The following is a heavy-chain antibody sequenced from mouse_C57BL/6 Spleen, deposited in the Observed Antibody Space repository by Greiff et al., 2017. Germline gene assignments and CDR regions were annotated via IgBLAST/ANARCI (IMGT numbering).Heavy chain of an antibody. CDR2: IDPSDSYT. V-gene: IGHV1-69*01. D-gene: IGHD3-2*02. CDR1: GYTFTSYW. J-gene: IGHJ2*01. CDR3: ARVDSSGFRYYFDY. Sequence: VQLQQPGAELVMPGASVKLSCKASGYTFTSYWMHWVKQRPGQGLEWIGEIDPSDSYTNYNQKFKGKSTLTVDKSSSTAYMQLSSLTSEDSAVYYCARVDSSGFRYYFDYWGQGTTLTVSS.